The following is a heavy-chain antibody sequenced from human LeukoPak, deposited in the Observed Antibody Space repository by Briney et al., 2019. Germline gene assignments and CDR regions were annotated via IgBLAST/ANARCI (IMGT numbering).Heavy chain of an antibody. CDR2: IIPIFGTA. J-gene: IGHJ3*02. Sequence: ASVKVSCKASGGTFSSYAISWVRQAPGQGLEWMGGIIPIFGTANYAQKFQGRVTITADESTSTAYMELSSLRSEDSAVYYCARRDPQLEAFDIWGLGTMVTVSS. CDR1: GGTFSSYA. CDR3: ARRDPQLEAFDI. V-gene: IGHV1-69*13. D-gene: IGHD1-1*01.